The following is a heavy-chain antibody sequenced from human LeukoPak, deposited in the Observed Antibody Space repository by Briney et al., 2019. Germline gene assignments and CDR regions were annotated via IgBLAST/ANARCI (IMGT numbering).Heavy chain of an antibody. Sequence: QPGGSLRLSCTAAGFTFNNYAMSWVRQAPGKGLEWVSHISDSGGKTYYADSVKGRFTISRDNSKNTLYLQMNSLRAEDTAVYYCARSPRPHSSSWYDAFDIWGQGTMVTVSS. D-gene: IGHD6-13*01. CDR1: GFTFNNYA. V-gene: IGHV3-23*01. CDR2: ISDSGGKT. CDR3: ARSPRPHSSSWYDAFDI. J-gene: IGHJ3*02.